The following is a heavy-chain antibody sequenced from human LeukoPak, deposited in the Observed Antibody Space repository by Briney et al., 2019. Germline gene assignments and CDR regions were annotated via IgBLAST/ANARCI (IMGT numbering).Heavy chain of an antibody. Sequence: GASVKVSCKASGGTFSSYAISWVRQAPGQGLEWMGGIIPIFGTANYAQKFQGRVTITADESTSTAYMELSSLRSEDTAVYYCARPDTAMVHFNFDYWGQGTLVTVSS. CDR1: GGTFSSYA. V-gene: IGHV1-69*13. D-gene: IGHD5-18*01. CDR3: ARPDTAMVHFNFDY. J-gene: IGHJ4*02. CDR2: IIPIFGTA.